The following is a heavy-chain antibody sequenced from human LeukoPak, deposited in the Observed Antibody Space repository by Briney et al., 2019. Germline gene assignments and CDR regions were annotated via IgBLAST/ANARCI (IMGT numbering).Heavy chain of an antibody. CDR3: ASTQRGDYFDY. J-gene: IGHJ4*02. CDR1: GFVFSDYY. CDR2: IYSGGST. D-gene: IGHD2-15*01. V-gene: IGHV3-66*01. Sequence: GGSLRLSCAASGFVFSDYYMSWIRQAPGKGLEWVSVIYSGGSTYYADSVKGRFTISRDKSKNTLYLQMNSLRAEDTAVYYCASTQRGDYFDYWGQGTLVTVSS.